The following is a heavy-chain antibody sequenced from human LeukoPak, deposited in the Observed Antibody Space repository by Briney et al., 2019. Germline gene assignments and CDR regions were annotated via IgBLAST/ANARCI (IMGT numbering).Heavy chain of an antibody. CDR3: ARDRRDYGGNSGGIFDY. CDR2: IYYSGST. J-gene: IGHJ4*02. D-gene: IGHD4-23*01. V-gene: IGHV4-59*01. Sequence: PSETLSLTCTVSGGSISSYYWSWIRQPPGKGLEWIGYIYYSGSTKYNPSLKSRVTISEDTSKNQFSLKLNSVTAADTAVYYCARDRRDYGGNSGGIFDYWGQGTQVTVSS. CDR1: GGSISSYY.